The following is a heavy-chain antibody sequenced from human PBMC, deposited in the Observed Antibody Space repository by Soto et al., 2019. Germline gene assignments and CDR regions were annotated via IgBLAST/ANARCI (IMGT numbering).Heavy chain of an antibody. V-gene: IGHV3-74*01. CDR2: INSDGSST. CDR1: GFTFCSYW. J-gene: IGHJ6*03. CDR3: ARGTSYGDYGWGYYYYYMDV. D-gene: IGHD4-17*01. Sequence: WGSLRLSCAASGFTFCSYWMHWVRQAPGKGLVWVSRINSDGSSTSYADSVKGRFTISRDNAKNTLYLQMNSLRAEDTAVYYCARGTSYGDYGWGYYYYYMDVWGKGTTVTVSS.